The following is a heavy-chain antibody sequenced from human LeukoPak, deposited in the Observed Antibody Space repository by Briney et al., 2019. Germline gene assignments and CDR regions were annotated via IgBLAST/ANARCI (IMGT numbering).Heavy chain of an antibody. CDR3: ARGGGYHHYYYYYYMDV. CDR1: GFSISNDW. D-gene: IGHD3-22*01. Sequence: GGSLRLSCAASGFSISNDWMSRVRQAPGKGLEWVSVIYSGGSTYYADSVKGRFTISRDNSKNTLYLQMNSLRAEDTAVYYCARGGGYHHYYYYYYMDVWGKGTTVTVSS. CDR2: IYSGGST. V-gene: IGHV3-66*02. J-gene: IGHJ6*03.